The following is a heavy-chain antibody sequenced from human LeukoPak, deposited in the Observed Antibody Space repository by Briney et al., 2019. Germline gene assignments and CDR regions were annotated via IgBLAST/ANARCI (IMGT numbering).Heavy chain of an antibody. V-gene: IGHV4-34*01. Sequence: SETLTLTCVVYGVSFSNYYWNWIRQTPGKGLEWIGEINHSGSTNYNPSLKSRVTMSVDMSKNQFSLTLNSLTAADTAVYFCSRGGIDLTTPFGDYWGQGTLVTGSS. CDR3: SRGGIDLTTPFGDY. D-gene: IGHD2-15*01. CDR1: GVSFSNYY. CDR2: INHSGST. J-gene: IGHJ4*02.